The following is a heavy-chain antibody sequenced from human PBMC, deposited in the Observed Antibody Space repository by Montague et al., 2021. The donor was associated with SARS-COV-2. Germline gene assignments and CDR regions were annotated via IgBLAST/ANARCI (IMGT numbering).Heavy chain of an antibody. V-gene: IGHV3-74*01. J-gene: IGHJ3*02. Sequence: SLSLSWSASGFTFSTYWMHWVRQGPGKGLVWVSRINSDGSSTAYADSVKGRFTISRDNAKNTLYLQMNSLRAEDTAVYYCAREPDYDFWSGYSQDAFDIWGQGTMVTVSS. CDR1: GFTFSTYW. CDR3: AREPDYDFWSGYSQDAFDI. CDR2: INSDGSST. D-gene: IGHD3-3*01.